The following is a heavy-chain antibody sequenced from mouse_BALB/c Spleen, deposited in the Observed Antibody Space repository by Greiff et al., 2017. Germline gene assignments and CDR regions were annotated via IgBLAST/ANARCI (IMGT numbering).Heavy chain of an antibody. J-gene: IGHJ4*01. CDR3: ARWDDYDDAMDY. V-gene: IGHV1S81*02. CDR1: GYTFTSYW. CDR2: INPSNGRT. D-gene: IGHD2-4*01. Sequence: VQLQQPGADLVKPGASVKLSCKASGYTFTSYWMHWVKQRPGQGLEWIGEINPSNGRTNYNEKFKSKATLTVDKSSSTAYMQLSSLTSEDSAVYYCARWDDYDDAMDYWGQGTSVTVSS.